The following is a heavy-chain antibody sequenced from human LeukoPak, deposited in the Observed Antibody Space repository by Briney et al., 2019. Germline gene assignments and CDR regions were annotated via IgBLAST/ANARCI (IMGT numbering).Heavy chain of an antibody. V-gene: IGHV1-69*05. Sequence: GASVKVSCKASGGTFSSYAISWVRQAPGQGLEWMGGIIPIFGTANYAQKFQGRVTITTDESTSTAYMELSSLRSEDTAVYYCARVSHCSSTSCYPYYYYYYMDVWGKGTTVTVSS. J-gene: IGHJ6*03. CDR2: IIPIFGTA. D-gene: IGHD2-2*01. CDR1: GGTFSSYA. CDR3: ARVSHCSSTSCYPYYYYYYMDV.